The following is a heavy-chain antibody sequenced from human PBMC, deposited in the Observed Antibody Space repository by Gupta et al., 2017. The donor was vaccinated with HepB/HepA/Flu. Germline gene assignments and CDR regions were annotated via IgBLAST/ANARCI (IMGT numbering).Heavy chain of an antibody. CDR3: ARLVGTSNYYMDV. J-gene: IGHJ6*03. Sequence: QVQLQQWGAGLLKPSETLSLTCAVYGGSFSGYYRSWIRQPPGKGLEWIAEINHSGSTKYNPSLRSRVTISVDKSKNQFFLKLSSVTAADTAVYYCARLVGTSNYYMDVWGKGTTVTVSS. CDR1: GGSFSGYY. V-gene: IGHV4-34*01. CDR2: INHSGST. D-gene: IGHD1-26*01.